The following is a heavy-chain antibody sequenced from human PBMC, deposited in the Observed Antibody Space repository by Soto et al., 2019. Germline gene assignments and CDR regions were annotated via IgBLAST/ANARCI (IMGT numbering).Heavy chain of an antibody. CDR3: AREPATAKPEGVDF. Sequence: GASVKVSCKASGYTVSDYYIHCVRRAPGQVLEWMGWINPNSGGTKYAPKFQGGVTMTRDTSITTAYMELSRLRSGDTAVYYCAREPATAKPEGVDFWGQGTLVTVSS. D-gene: IGHD1-1*01. CDR1: GYTVSDYY. J-gene: IGHJ4*02. V-gene: IGHV1-2*02. CDR2: INPNSGGT.